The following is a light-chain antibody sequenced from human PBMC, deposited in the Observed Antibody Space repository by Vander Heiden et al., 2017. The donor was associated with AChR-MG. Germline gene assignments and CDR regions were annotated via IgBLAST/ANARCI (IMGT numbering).Light chain of an antibody. CDR1: SSDVCNVNY. Sequence: QSALTQHPSAPGSPGQSVTITCTGTSSDVCNVNYVSWYQQHPGKVPKLIIYEVSKRPSGVPYRFSGSKSANTASLTISGLQAEDEADYYCSSPTVRNSYVFGPGTKVTVL. J-gene: IGLJ1*01. CDR2: EVS. CDR3: SSPTVRNSYV. V-gene: IGLV2-8*01.